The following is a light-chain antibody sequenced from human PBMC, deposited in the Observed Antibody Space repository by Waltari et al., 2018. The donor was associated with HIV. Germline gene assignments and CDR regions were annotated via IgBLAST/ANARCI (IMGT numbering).Light chain of an antibody. CDR2: DVR. J-gene: IGLJ3*02. CDR1: SRDVGCYNY. V-gene: IGLV2-11*01. CDR3: CSYGGSYTWV. Sequence: QSALTQPRSVSGSPGQSVTISCTGTSRDVGCYNYVSWYQQHPGQAPKLMIYDVRKRPSGVPARFSASKSGNTASLTISGLQAEDEADYYCCSYGGSYTWVFGGGTKLTVL.